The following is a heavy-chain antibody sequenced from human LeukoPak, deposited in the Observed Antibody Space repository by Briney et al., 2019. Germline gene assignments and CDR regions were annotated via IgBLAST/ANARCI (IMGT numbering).Heavy chain of an antibody. D-gene: IGHD3-10*01. Sequence: GGSLRLSYAASGFTFSSYAMSWVRQAPGKGLEWVSAISGSGGSTYYADSVKGRFTISRDNSKNTLYLQMNSLRAEDTAAYYCAKYPYGSGSYYADYWGQGTLVTVSS. J-gene: IGHJ4*02. CDR1: GFTFSSYA. V-gene: IGHV3-23*01. CDR2: ISGSGGST. CDR3: AKYPYGSGSYYADY.